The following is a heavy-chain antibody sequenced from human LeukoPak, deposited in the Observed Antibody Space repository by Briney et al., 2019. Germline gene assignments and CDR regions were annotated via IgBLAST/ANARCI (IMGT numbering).Heavy chain of an antibody. CDR3: ARDNAYMFDY. V-gene: IGHV3-74*01. Sequence: GGSLRLSCAASGFTFSSYWMNWVRQAPGKGLVWVAHINTDGRTTTYADSVKGRFTVSRDNAKNALYLEMNRLRAEDTAVYYCARDNAYMFDYWGQGTQVTVSS. CDR1: GFTFSSYW. J-gene: IGHJ4*02. CDR2: INTDGRTT. D-gene: IGHD5-24*01.